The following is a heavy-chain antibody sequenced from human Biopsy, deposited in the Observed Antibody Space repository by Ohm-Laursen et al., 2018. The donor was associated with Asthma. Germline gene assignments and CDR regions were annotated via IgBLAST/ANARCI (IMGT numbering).Heavy chain of an antibody. V-gene: IGHV3-53*01. CDR3: ARAYGGSFFSGAFDI. D-gene: IGHD4-23*01. CDR2: IYSGGGT. CDR1: GFTVSTNG. J-gene: IGHJ3*02. Sequence: SLRLSCTASGFTVSTNGMSWVRQPPGKGLEWVSVIYSGGGTYHADSVQGRVTISRDNSKNTLSLQMNSLRAEDTAVYYCARAYGGSFFSGAFDIWGQGTMVTVSS.